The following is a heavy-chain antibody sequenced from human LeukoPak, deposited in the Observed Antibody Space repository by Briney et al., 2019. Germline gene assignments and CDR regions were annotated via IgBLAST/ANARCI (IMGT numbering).Heavy chain of an antibody. D-gene: IGHD3-16*01. Sequence: AASVKVSCKAPGGTFSSYAISWVRQAPGQGLEWMGRIIPILGIANYAQKFQGRVTITADKSTSTAYMELSSLRSEDTAVYYCARVNNYDYVWGSYIDYWGQGTLVTVSS. J-gene: IGHJ4*02. CDR1: GGTFSSYA. V-gene: IGHV1-69*04. CDR2: IIPILGIA. CDR3: ARVNNYDYVWGSYIDY.